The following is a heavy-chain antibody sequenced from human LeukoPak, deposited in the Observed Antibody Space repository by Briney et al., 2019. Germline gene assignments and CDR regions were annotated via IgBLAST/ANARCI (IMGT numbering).Heavy chain of an antibody. CDR2: INHSGST. D-gene: IGHD3-22*01. CDR1: GGSISISNYY. J-gene: IGHJ4*02. Sequence: PSETLSLTCTVSGGSISISNYYWSWIRQPPGKGLEWIGEINHSGSTNYNPPLKSRVTISVDTSKNQFSLKLSSVTAADTAVYYCASTTYYYDSSGYSPPRFDYWGQGTLVTVSS. CDR3: ASTTYYYDSSGYSPPRFDY. V-gene: IGHV4-39*07.